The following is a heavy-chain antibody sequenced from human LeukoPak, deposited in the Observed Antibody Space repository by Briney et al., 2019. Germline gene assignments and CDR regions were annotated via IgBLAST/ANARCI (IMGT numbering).Heavy chain of an antibody. CDR3: ARTTEEYYGSGKFRKYYSYYYYMDV. D-gene: IGHD3-10*01. J-gene: IGHJ6*03. Sequence: SETLSLTCAVYGGSFSGYYWSWIRQPPGRGLEWIGEINHSGSTNYNPSLKSRVTISVDTSKNQFSLKLNSVTAADTAVYYCARTTEEYYGSGKFRKYYSYYYYMDVWGKGTTVTVSS. CDR2: INHSGST. CDR1: GGSFSGYY. V-gene: IGHV4-34*01.